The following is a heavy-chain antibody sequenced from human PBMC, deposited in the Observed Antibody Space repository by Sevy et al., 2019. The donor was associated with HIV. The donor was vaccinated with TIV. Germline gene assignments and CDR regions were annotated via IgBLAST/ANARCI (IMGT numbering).Heavy chain of an antibody. CDR3: ARDTAAAVIVFGEPDPFHDY. V-gene: IGHV3-21*01. CDR2: ISSSSSYI. CDR1: GFTFSSYS. Sequence: GGSLRLSCAASGFTFSSYSMNWVRQAPGKGLEWVSSISSSSSYIYYADSVKGRFTISRDNAKNSLYLQMNSLRAEDTVVYYCARDTAAAVIVFGEPDPFHDYWGQGTLVTVSS. D-gene: IGHD6-25*01. J-gene: IGHJ4*02.